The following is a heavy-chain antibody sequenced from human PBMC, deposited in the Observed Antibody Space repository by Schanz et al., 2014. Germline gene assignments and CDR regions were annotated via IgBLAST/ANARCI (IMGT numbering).Heavy chain of an antibody. CDR3: ARDAVALVPEYFMDV. Sequence: EVQLVQSGGGLVQPGGSLKLSCAASGFTFSTYWMHWVRQAPGKGLVWVSHINSDGTTTTYADSVKGRFTISRDNAENALYLQMDGLRVEDTAVYYCARDAVALVPEYFMDVWGKGTPVTVSS. CDR1: GFTFSTYW. CDR2: INSDGTTT. D-gene: IGHD2-15*01. J-gene: IGHJ6*03. V-gene: IGHV3-74*01.